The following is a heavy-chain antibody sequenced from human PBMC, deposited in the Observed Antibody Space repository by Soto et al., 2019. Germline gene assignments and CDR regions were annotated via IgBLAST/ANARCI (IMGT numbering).Heavy chain of an antibody. CDR2: ISYDGSNK. CDR1: GFTFSSYG. J-gene: IGHJ4*02. V-gene: IGHV3-30*18. Sequence: GGSLRLSCAASGFTFSSYGMHWVRQAPGKGLEWVAVISYDGSNKYYADSVKGRFTISRDNSKNTLYLQMNSLRAEDTAVYYCAKDYYDSSGKRAYYFDYWGQGTLVTVSS. CDR3: AKDYYDSSGKRAYYFDY. D-gene: IGHD3-22*01.